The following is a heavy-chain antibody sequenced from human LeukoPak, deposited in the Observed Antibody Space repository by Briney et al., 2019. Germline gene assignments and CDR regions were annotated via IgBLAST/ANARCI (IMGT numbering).Heavy chain of an antibody. CDR1: GYTFTGYY. Sequence: ASVKVSCKASGYTFTGYYMHWVRQAPGQGLEWMGWINPNSGGTNYAQKFQGRVTMTRDTSISTAYMELSRPRSDDTAVYYCAGITMVRGSPADWGQGTLVTVSS. CDR3: AGITMVRGSPAD. D-gene: IGHD3-10*01. CDR2: INPNSGGT. V-gene: IGHV1-2*02. J-gene: IGHJ4*02.